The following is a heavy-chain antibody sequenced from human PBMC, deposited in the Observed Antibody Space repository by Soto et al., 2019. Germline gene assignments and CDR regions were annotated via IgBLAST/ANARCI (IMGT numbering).Heavy chain of an antibody. CDR1: GFIFSSYS. V-gene: IGHV3-48*02. J-gene: IGHJ4*02. Sequence: GGSLRLSCAASGFIFSSYSMNWVRQAPGKGLEWVSYISSSSTTVYYAGSVKGRFTISRDNAKNSLYLQMNSLRDEDTAVYYCTRGWSCSGGSCYSDYWGQGTLVTVSS. CDR3: TRGWSCSGGSCYSDY. CDR2: ISSSSTTV. D-gene: IGHD2-15*01.